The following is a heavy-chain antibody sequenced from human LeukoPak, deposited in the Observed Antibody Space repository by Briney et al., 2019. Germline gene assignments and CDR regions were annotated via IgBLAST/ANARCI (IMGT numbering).Heavy chain of an antibody. D-gene: IGHD3-10*01. CDR3: ARRVWFGESSPRSFDL. V-gene: IGHV4-34*01. CDR2: INHSGST. CDR1: GGSFSGYY. Sequence: SSETLSLTCAVYGGSFSGYYWSGIRQPPGKGLEGIGEINHSGSTSYSPSLKGRVTISINTPKTQFSLKLSSVTAADTAVFYCARRVWFGESSPRSFDLWGRGTLVTVSS. J-gene: IGHJ2*01.